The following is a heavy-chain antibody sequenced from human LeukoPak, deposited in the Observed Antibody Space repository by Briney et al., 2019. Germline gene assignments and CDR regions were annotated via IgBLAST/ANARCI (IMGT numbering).Heavy chain of an antibody. CDR1: GFTFSSYS. J-gene: IGHJ5*02. CDR3: ARPLAAAGPGNWFDP. CDR2: ISSSSSYI. Sequence: GGSLRLSCAASGFTFSSYSMNWVRQAPGKGLEWVSSISSSSSYIYYADSVKGRFTISRANAKNSLYLQMNSLSAEDTAVYYCARPLAAAGPGNWFDPWGQGTLVTVSS. V-gene: IGHV3-21*01. D-gene: IGHD6-13*01.